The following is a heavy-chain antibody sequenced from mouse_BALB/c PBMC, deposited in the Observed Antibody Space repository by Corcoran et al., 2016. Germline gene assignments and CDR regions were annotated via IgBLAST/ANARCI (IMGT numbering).Heavy chain of an antibody. D-gene: IGHD2-1*01. V-gene: IGHV1S136*01. CDR2: INPYNDGT. Sequence: EVQLQQSGPELVKPGASVKMSCKASGYTFTSYVIHWVKQKPGQGLEWIGYINPYNDGTKYNEKIKGKATLTSDKSSSTAYMELSSLTSEDSAVYYCAREGDGNPFDYWGQGTTLTVSS. CDR1: GYTFTSYV. J-gene: IGHJ2*01. CDR3: AREGDGNPFDY.